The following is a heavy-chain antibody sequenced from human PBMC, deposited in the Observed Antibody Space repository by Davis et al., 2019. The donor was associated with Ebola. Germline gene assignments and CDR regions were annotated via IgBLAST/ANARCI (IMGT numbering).Heavy chain of an antibody. CDR1: GGSISSSSYY. J-gene: IGHJ6*02. V-gene: IGHV4-39*07. CDR2: IYYSGST. Sequence: MPSETLSLTCTVSGGSISSSSYYWGWIRQPPGKGLEWIGSIYYSGSTYYNPSLKSRVTMSVDTSKNQFSLKVQSVTAADTAVYYCARELGGWLGDKYYGMDVWGQGTTVTVSS. CDR3: ARELGGWLGDKYYGMDV. D-gene: IGHD3-10*01.